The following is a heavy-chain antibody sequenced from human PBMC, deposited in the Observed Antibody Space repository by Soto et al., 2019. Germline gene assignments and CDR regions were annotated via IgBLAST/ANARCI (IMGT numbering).Heavy chain of an antibody. Sequence: ESGGGVVQPGRSLILSCAASGFTFSSYTMHWVRQAPGKGLERAAVISYDGSNKNYADSVKGRFTISRDNSKNTLFLQMNSLRAEDTAVYYCAIGVNWNYVPPFDYWGQGSLVTVSS. D-gene: IGHD1-7*01. CDR2: ISYDGSNK. CDR3: AIGVNWNYVPPFDY. V-gene: IGHV3-30-3*01. J-gene: IGHJ4*02. CDR1: GFTFSSYT.